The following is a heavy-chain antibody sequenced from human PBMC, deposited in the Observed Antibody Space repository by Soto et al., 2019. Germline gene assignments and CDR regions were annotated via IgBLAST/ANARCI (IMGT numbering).Heavy chain of an antibody. CDR1: GGSFKSYY. V-gene: IGHV4-4*08. CDR3: ARASTVTTTVYYYYYYMDV. CDR2: IHTSGST. D-gene: IGHD4-17*01. Sequence: SETLSLTCSVSGGSFKSYYWSWVRQPPGKGLEWIGYIHTSGSTNYNPSLKSRVTISVDTSKNQLSLKLSSVTAADTAVYYCARASTVTTTVYYYYYYMDVWGKGTTVTVSS. J-gene: IGHJ6*03.